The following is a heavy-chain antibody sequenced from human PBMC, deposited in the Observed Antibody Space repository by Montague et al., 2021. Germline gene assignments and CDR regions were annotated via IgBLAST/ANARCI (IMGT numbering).Heavy chain of an antibody. CDR2: IYDSGST. J-gene: IGHJ4*01. Sequence: SETLSLTCTVTGGSISEFYWSWIRQPPEKGLEWIGYIYDSGSTNYNPSLKSRVTISADTSMNQFSLNLRSVTAADTAVYFCARRLGTRALFDFWGQGTLVTVSS. V-gene: IGHV4-59*12. CDR3: ARRLGTRALFDF. CDR1: GGSISEFY. D-gene: IGHD2-2*01.